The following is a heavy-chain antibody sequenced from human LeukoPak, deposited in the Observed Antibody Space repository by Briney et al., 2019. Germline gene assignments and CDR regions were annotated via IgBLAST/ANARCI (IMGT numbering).Heavy chain of an antibody. J-gene: IGHJ4*02. V-gene: IGHV1-8*03. CDR1: GYAFTSYD. Sequence: ASVKVSRKASGYAFTSYDINWVRQATGQGLEWMGWMNPNSGNTGYAQKFQGRVTITRNTSISTAYMELSSLRSEDTAVYYCARVLYVWGSRIVIPFRYWGQGTLVTVSS. CDR2: MNPNSGNT. CDR3: ARVLYVWGSRIVIPFRY. D-gene: IGHD3-16*02.